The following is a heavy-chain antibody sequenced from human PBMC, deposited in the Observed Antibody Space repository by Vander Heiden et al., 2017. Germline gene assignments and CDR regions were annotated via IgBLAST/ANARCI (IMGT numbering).Heavy chain of an antibody. V-gene: IGHV3-15*01. D-gene: IGHD6-13*01. Sequence: EVQLVESGGGLVKPGGSLRLSCAASGSNFASSWLYWVRQAPGQGAEWIGRMKSKSSGGAAKYAAPVEGRFTLSRDDSKYTLYLQMNSLKIGDTAVYYCHHPGSSPWSDFWGQGTLVTVSS. CDR1: GSNFASSW. CDR3: HHPGSSPWSDF. CDR2: MKSKSSGGAA. J-gene: IGHJ4*02.